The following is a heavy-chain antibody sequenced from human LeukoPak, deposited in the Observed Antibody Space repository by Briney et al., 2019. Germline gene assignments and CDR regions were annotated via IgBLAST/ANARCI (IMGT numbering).Heavy chain of an antibody. CDR2: IRSKAYGGTT. J-gene: IGHJ6*03. V-gene: IGHV3-49*04. Sequence: GGSLRLSCTASGFTFGDYAMSWVRQAPGKGLEWVGFIRSKAYGGTTEYAASVKGRFTISRDDSKSIAYLQMNSLKTEDTAAYYCTRGDFWSGYWADYYYYYMDVWGKGTTVTVSS. CDR3: TRGDFWSGYWADYYYYYMDV. CDR1: GFTFGDYA. D-gene: IGHD3-3*01.